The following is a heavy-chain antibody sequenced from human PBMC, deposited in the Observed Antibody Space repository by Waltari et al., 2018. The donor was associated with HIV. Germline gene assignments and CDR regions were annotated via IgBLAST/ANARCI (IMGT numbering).Heavy chain of an antibody. CDR1: GSNFSGYH. J-gene: IGHJ4*02. V-gene: IGHV1-2*06. Sequence: QVQLVQSGAEVRNPGASMKVPCKASGSNFSGYHIHWGRQAPGHGLEWMGRITPYSGATNYAQKFRGRVTMTRDTSMRKAYVELSGLTSDDTAVYYCARAISTGRVTFDYWGQGTLVTVSS. D-gene: IGHD2-21*02. CDR2: ITPYSGAT. CDR3: ARAISTGRVTFDY.